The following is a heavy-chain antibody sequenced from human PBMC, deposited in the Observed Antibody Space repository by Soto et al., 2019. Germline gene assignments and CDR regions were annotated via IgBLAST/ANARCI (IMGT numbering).Heavy chain of an antibody. J-gene: IGHJ6*02. V-gene: IGHV3-33*03. CDR2: IWYDESNK. D-gene: IGHD1-7*01. CDR3: ARGRITGTKDYGLDV. Sequence: QVQVEESGGGVVQPGRSLRLSCAASGFTFSSYGMHWVRQAPGKGLEWVAVIWYDESNKYYADSVKGRFTISRDNSKNTRYLQANSLRAEDTAVYYCARGRITGTKDYGLDVWGQGTTVTVSS. CDR1: GFTFSSYG.